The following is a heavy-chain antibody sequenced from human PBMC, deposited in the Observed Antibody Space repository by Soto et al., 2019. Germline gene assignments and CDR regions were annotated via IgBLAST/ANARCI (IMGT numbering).Heavy chain of an antibody. J-gene: IGHJ4*02. CDR3: ARVDYYDSSGYYGY. V-gene: IGHV1-18*04. D-gene: IGHD3-22*01. Sequence: ASVKVSCKASGYTFTIYGISGVRQAPGQGLEWMGWISGYNGNTDYAQNLQDRVTLTTDASTSSVYMELRSLRSDDTAVYYCARVDYYDSSGYYGYWGQGTLVTVSS. CDR1: GYTFTIYG. CDR2: ISGYNGNT.